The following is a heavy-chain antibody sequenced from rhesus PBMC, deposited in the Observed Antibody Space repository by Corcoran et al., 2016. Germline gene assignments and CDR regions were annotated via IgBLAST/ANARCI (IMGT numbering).Heavy chain of an antibody. CDR2: FYGSSVSK. V-gene: IGHV4-76*01. Sequence: QVQLQESGPGVVTPSETLSLTCAVSGYSISSGYDWSWIRQPPGKGLEWIGYFYGSSVSKNYNPSLKNLVTISKDTSKNQFSLKLSSVTASDTAVYYCARDRYSWNREYYFDYWGQGVLVPVSS. J-gene: IGHJ4*01. D-gene: IGHD1-1-1*01. CDR1: GYSISSGYD. CDR3: ARDRYSWNREYYFDY.